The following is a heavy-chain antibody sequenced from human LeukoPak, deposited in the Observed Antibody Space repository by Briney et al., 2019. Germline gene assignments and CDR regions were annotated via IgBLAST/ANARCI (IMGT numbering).Heavy chain of an antibody. CDR2: ISSNGGST. CDR1: GFTFSDYS. D-gene: IGHD2-15*01. Sequence: GGSLRLSCSASGFTFSDYSMHWVRQAPGKGLEYVSAISSNGGSTYYASSVKGRFTISRDNAKNSLYLQMNSLRAEDMALYYCARGYCSGGSCIHFDYWGQGTLVTVSS. V-gene: IGHV3-64*01. CDR3: ARGYCSGGSCIHFDY. J-gene: IGHJ4*02.